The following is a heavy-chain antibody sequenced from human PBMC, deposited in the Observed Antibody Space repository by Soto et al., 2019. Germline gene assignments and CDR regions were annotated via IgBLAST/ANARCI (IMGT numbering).Heavy chain of an antibody. J-gene: IGHJ4*02. D-gene: IGHD2-21*01. Sequence: DVQLLESGGGLVQPGESLRLSCAASGFSFSNFAMSWVRQAPGKGLEWVSGIGAGGDSTFYADSVKGRFGIYRDNSKNTVYLQVNSLRDEDTGVYFCAKDDFTDRGEDYFDHWGPGTLVPVSS. CDR1: GFSFSNFA. V-gene: IGHV3-23*01. CDR3: AKDDFTDRGEDYFDH. CDR2: IGAGGDST.